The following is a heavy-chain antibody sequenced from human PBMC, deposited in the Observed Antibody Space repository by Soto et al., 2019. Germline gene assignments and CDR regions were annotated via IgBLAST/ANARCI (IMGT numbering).Heavy chain of an antibody. CDR1: GGTFSTYS. J-gene: IGHJ3*02. Sequence: QVQLVQSGAEVKKPGSSVKVSCKDSGGTFSTYSMFWVRQAPGQGLEWMGRIIPMLGVRNYAQRFQDRVTIPAGKSTATVHMELSSLRSEETALYYCTIGSWSGEVFDIWGQGTMVTVSS. CDR2: IIPMLGVR. V-gene: IGHV1-69*02. CDR3: TIGSWSGEVFDI. D-gene: IGHD2-21*01.